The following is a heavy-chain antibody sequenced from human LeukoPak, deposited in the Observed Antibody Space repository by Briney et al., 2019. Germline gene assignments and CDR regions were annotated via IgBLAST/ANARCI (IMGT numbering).Heavy chain of an antibody. Sequence: GASVKVSCKASGYTFTSYTIHWVRQAPGQSLEWMGWISVGRGDSKCSQEFQGRVTPTRDTSATTAYLEVSSLRPEDMAVYYCARERGIRDAFDFWGQGTMVTVSS. CDR2: ISVGRGDS. J-gene: IGHJ3*01. D-gene: IGHD1-14*01. V-gene: IGHV1-3*03. CDR3: ARERGIRDAFDF. CDR1: GYTFTSYT.